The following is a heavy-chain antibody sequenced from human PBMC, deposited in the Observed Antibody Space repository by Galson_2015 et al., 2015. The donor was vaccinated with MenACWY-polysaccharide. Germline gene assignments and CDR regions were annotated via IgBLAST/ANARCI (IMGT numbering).Heavy chain of an antibody. V-gene: IGHV3-15*01. D-gene: IGHD5-12*01. CDR3: STGLVCFNGYDCS. J-gene: IGHJ4*02. CDR1: VFSFSVAW. Sequence: SMRLSCAASVFSFSVAWLNWVRQAPGKGLAWVGRIKSESDGEIIDYAAPVKGRFTISRDDSKSTLYLQMNSLKAEDTAVYYCSTGLVCFNGYDCSWGQGTLVTVSS. CDR2: IKSESDGEII.